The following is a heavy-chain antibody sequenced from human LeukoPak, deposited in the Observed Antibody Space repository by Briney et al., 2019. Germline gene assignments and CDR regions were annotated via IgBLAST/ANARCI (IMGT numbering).Heavy chain of an antibody. D-gene: IGHD2-2*01. CDR2: IYTSGST. CDR1: GGSISSGSYY. V-gene: IGHV4-61*02. CDR3: ARGVVVPAAVDY. J-gene: IGHJ4*02. Sequence: SETLSLTCTVSGGSISSGSYYWSWIRQPAGKGLEWIGRIYTSGSTNYNPSLKSRVTISVDTSKNQFSLKLSSVTAADTAVYYCARGVVVPAAVDYWGQGTLVTVSS.